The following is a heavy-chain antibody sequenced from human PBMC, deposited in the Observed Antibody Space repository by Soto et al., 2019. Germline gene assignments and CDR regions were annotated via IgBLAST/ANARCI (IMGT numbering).Heavy chain of an antibody. J-gene: IGHJ5*02. CDR1: GHLFNNHW. CDR3: ARGYFDSGHGYDL. Sequence: ESLKISCKGPGHLFNNHWIGWVRQTPGKGLEWMGLIFTRDSETKTSPSFQGHVSFSVDNSITTVYLQWTSLKTTDTGIYFCARGYFDSGHGYDLWGQATRVIVAS. D-gene: IGHD3-10*01. CDR2: IFTRDSET. V-gene: IGHV5-51*01.